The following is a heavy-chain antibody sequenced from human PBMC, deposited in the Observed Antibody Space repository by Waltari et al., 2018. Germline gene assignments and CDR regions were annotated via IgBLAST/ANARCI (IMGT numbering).Heavy chain of an antibody. CDR2: INHSRST. Sequence: QVQLQQWGAGLLKPSETLSLTCAVYGGCFSGYCWRWIRQHRGEGLEWIGEINHSRSTNYNPSLKSRVTISVDTSKNQFYLQLSSVTAADTAVYYCARGRITSLGVVIPYYYYGMDVWGQGTKVTVSS. J-gene: IGHJ6*02. CDR1: GGCFSGYC. CDR3: ARGRITSLGVVIPYYYYGMDV. D-gene: IGHD3-3*01. V-gene: IGHV4-34*01.